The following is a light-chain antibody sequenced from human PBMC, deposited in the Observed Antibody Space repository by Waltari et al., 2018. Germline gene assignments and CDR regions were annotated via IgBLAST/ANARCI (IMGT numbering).Light chain of an antibody. CDR1: SRDVDSHNL. Sequence: QSALTQPASVSGSPGQSITIPCTGTSRDVDSHNLASSHQHHPGKAPKLMIYEDTKRPSGVSNRFSSSKSGNTASLTISGLQAEDEADYYCCSYAGSTASILLGGGTKLTVL. CDR2: EDT. CDR3: CSYAGSTASIL. J-gene: IGLJ2*01. V-gene: IGLV2-23*01.